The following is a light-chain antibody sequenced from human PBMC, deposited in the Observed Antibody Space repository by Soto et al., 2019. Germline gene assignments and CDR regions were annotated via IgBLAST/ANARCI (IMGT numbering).Light chain of an antibody. V-gene: IGLV2-14*01. CDR2: EVT. CDR3: CSYAGSYTLVI. CDR1: SSDVGGYNY. Sequence: QSALTQPASVSGSPGQSITISCTGTSSDVGGYNYVSWYQQHPGKAPKLMIYEVTNRTSGVSNRFSGSKSGNTASLTISGLQAEDEADYHCCSYAGSYTLVIFGGGTKVTVL. J-gene: IGLJ2*01.